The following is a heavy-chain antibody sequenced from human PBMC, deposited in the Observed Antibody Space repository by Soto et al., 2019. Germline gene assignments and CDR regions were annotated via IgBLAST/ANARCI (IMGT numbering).Heavy chain of an antibody. V-gene: IGHV1-18*04. D-gene: IGHD5-12*01. CDR2: ISANNGDT. CDR3: ASPLEMATTNGRFDY. Sequence: QVQLVQSGDEVKKPGASVKVSCKASGYTFTSYGIGWVRQAPGQGLEWMGWISANNGDTNYAQKLQGRVTLTTDTSTRTAYMELRSLRSDDTAVYYCASPLEMATTNGRFDYWGQGTLVTVSS. J-gene: IGHJ4*02. CDR1: GYTFTSYG.